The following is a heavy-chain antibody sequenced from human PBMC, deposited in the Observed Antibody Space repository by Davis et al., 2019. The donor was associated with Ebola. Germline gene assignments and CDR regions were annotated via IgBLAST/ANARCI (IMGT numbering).Heavy chain of an antibody. D-gene: IGHD2-2*01. V-gene: IGHV3-23*01. J-gene: IGHJ6*02. CDR3: ATPLGVVPADSDIYYYYGMDV. Sequence: GGSLRLSCAASGFTFSSYAMSWVRQAPGKGLEWVSSISSSGSTIYYADSVKGRFTISRDNSKNTLYLQMNSLRAEDTAVYYCATPLGVVPADSDIYYYYGMDVWGQGTTVTVSS. CDR2: ISSSGSTI. CDR1: GFTFSSYA.